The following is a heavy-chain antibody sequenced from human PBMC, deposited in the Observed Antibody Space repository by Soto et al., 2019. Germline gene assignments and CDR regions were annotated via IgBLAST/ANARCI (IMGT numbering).Heavy chain of an antibody. CDR2: ISSSSSYI. J-gene: IGHJ4*02. D-gene: IGHD6-13*01. CDR1: GFTFSSYS. Sequence: EVQLVESGGGLVKPGGSLRLSCAASGFTFSSYSMNWVRQAPGKGLEWVSSISSSSSYIYYADSVKGRFTISRDNAKNSLYLQMNSLRAEDTALYYCAKDGQQQRSFDYWGQGTLVTVSS. V-gene: IGHV3-21*04. CDR3: AKDGQQQRSFDY.